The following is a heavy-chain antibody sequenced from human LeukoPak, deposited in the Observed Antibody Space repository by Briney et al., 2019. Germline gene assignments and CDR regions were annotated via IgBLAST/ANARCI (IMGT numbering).Heavy chain of an antibody. CDR1: GYTFTGYY. D-gene: IGHD3-22*01. V-gene: IGHV1-2*02. J-gene: IGHJ4*02. Sequence: ASVKVSCKASGYTFTGYYMHWVRQAPGQGLEWMGWINPNSGGTNYAQKFQGRVTMTRDTSISTAYMELSRLRSDDTAVYYCAREGYYYDSSGYYLGYWGQGILVTVSS. CDR2: INPNSGGT. CDR3: AREGYYYDSSGYYLGY.